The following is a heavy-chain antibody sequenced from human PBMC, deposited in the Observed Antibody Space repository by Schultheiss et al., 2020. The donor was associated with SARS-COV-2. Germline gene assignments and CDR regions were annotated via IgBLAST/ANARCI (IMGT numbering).Heavy chain of an antibody. CDR1: GGSISSGDYY. V-gene: IGHV4-30-4*01. J-gene: IGHJ4*02. CDR2: IYYSGST. CDR3: ARSKDYYDSGLLDY. Sequence: SETLSLTCTVSGGSISSGDYYWSWIRQPPGKGLEWIGYIYYSGSTYYNRSLKSRVTISVDTSKNQFSLKLSSVTAADTAVYYCARSKDYYDSGLLDYWGQGTLVTVSS. D-gene: IGHD3-22*01.